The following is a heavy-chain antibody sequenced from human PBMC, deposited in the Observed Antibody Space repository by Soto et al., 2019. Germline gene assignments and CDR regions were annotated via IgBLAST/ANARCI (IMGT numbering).Heavy chain of an antibody. CDR2: ISYDGSNK. J-gene: IGHJ4*02. D-gene: IGHD5-18*01. CDR3: AKEQGTTGYSYGYYDY. CDR1: GFTFSSYG. V-gene: IGHV3-30*18. Sequence: QVQLVESGGGVVQPGRSLRLSCAASGFTFSSYGMHWVRQAPGKGLEWVAVISYDGSNKYYADSVKGRFTISRDNSKNTLYLQMNSLRAEDTAVYYCAKEQGTTGYSYGYYDYWGQGTLVTVSS.